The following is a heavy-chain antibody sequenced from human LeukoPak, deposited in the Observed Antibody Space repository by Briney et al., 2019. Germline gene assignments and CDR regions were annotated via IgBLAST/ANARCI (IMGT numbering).Heavy chain of an antibody. J-gene: IGHJ4*02. V-gene: IGHV4-59*01. D-gene: IGHD1-1*01. Sequence: PSETLSLTCTVSGGXISPYYCSWIRQTPGKGLEWIGYILYSGTTTNYNPSLKSRVTISVDTSENQFSLKLSSVTAADTAVYYCARVGDWNDLVYWGQGTLVTVSS. CDR2: ILYSGTTT. CDR3: ARVGDWNDLVY. CDR1: GGXISPYY.